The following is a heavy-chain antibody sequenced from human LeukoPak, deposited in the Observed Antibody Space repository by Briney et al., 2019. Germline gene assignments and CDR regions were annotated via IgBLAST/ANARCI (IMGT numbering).Heavy chain of an antibody. V-gene: IGHV3-30*02. J-gene: IGHJ4*02. Sequence: PGGSLRLSCAASGFTFSSYGMHWVRQAPGKGLEWVAFIRYDGSNKYYADSVKGRFTISRDNSKNTLYLQMNSLRAEDTAVYYCAKGEYQLLSLFDYWGQGTLVTVSS. D-gene: IGHD2-2*01. CDR2: IRYDGSNK. CDR3: AKGEYQLLSLFDY. CDR1: GFTFSSYG.